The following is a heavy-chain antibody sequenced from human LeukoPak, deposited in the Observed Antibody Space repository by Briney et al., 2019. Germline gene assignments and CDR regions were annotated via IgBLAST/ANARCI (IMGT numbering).Heavy chain of an antibody. V-gene: IGHV4-34*01. CDR1: GGSFSGYY. Sequence: SETLSLTCAVYGGSFSGYYWSWIRQPPGKGLEWIGEINHSGSTNYNPSLESRVTISVDTSKNQFSLKLSSVTAADTAVYYCARAVGAVDIWGQGTMVTVSS. CDR3: ARAVGAVDI. J-gene: IGHJ3*02. D-gene: IGHD3-10*01. CDR2: INHSGST.